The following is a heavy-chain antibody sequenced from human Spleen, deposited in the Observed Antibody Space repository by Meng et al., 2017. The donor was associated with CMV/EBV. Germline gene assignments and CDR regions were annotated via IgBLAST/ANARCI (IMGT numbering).Heavy chain of an antibody. Sequence: SVKVSCKASGGTFSSHAISWVRQAPGQGLEWMGGIIPIFDSPNYAQKFQGRVTITTDESTTTAYMELSSLRSEDTAVYYCARAGERVSYYYDSSGFYYFDYWGQGTLVTVSS. CDR2: IIPIFDSP. V-gene: IGHV1-69*05. J-gene: IGHJ4*02. CDR3: ARAGERVSYYYDSSGFYYFDY. D-gene: IGHD3-22*01. CDR1: GGTFSSHA.